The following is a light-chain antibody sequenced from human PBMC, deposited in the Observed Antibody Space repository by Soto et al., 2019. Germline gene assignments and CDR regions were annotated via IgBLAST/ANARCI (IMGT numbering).Light chain of an antibody. Sequence: QSVLTQSPSASASLGASVKLTCTLSSWHSGYAIAWHQQQPEKGPRYLMKLNTDGSHNKGDGIPDRFSGSSSGAERYLPFSNLQSEDEADSYCQTWGTGIQVFGGGTKLTV. J-gene: IGLJ3*02. V-gene: IGLV4-69*01. CDR3: QTWGTGIQV. CDR2: LNTDGSH. CDR1: SWHSGYA.